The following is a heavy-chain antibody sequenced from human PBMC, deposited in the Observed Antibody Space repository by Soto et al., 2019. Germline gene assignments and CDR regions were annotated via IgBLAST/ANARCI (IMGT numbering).Heavy chain of an antibody. CDR3: ARRGYCSGGSCRAGWFDP. CDR2: IYPGDSDT. J-gene: IGHJ5*02. D-gene: IGHD2-15*01. V-gene: IGHV5-51*01. Sequence: GESLKISCKGSGYSFTSYWIGWVRQMPGKGLEWMGIIYPGDSDTRYSPSFQGQVTISADKSISTAYLQWSSLKASDTAMYYCARRGYCSGGSCRAGWFDPWGQGTLVTVSS. CDR1: GYSFTSYW.